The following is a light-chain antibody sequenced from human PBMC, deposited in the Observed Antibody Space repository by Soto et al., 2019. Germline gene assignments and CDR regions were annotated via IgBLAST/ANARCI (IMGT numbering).Light chain of an antibody. CDR2: GAS. Sequence: EIVMTQSPATLSVSPGERATLSCRASQSVSSNLAWYQQKPGQAPRLLIYGASTRATGITARFSGSGSGTEFTLIISSLQSEDFAVYYCQQYNIWPPYTFGQGTKLEIK. V-gene: IGKV3-15*01. CDR1: QSVSSN. CDR3: QQYNIWPPYT. J-gene: IGKJ2*01.